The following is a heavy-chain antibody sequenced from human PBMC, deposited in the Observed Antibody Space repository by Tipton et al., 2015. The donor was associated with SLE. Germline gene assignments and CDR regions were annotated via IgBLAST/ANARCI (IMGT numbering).Heavy chain of an antibody. CDR1: GLTFSSFG. Sequence: SLRLSCVASGLTFSSFGMGWVRQAPGKGLEWVSTISGSGLTTNYADSVKGRFTVSRDNSRNTLFLQMDSLRAEDTAVYSCARDVRGVGSTGSVDYYYHYMDLWGKGTTVTVSS. J-gene: IGHJ6*03. D-gene: IGHD1-7*01. V-gene: IGHV3-23*01. CDR2: ISGSGLTT. CDR3: ARDVRGVGSTGSVDYYYHYMDL.